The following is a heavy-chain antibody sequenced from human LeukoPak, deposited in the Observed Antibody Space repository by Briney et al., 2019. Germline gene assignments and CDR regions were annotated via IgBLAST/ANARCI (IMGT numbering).Heavy chain of an antibody. Sequence: GGSLRLSCAASGFTVSSNYMSWVRQAPGKGLEWVSVIYSGGSTYYADSVKGRFTISRDNSKNTLYLQMNSLRAEDTAVYYCLLHAYYDSSAYYFDYWGQGTLVTVSS. CDR3: LLHAYYDSSAYYFDY. V-gene: IGHV3-53*01. CDR1: GFTVSSNY. J-gene: IGHJ4*02. CDR2: IYSGGST. D-gene: IGHD3-22*01.